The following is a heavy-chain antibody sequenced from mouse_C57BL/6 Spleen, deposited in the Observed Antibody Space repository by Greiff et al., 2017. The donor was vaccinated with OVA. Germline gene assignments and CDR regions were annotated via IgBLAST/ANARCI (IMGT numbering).Heavy chain of an antibody. CDR1: GYTFTSYW. D-gene: IGHD2-5*01. V-gene: IGHV1-55*01. CDR3: ARQAYYSNYIYFDY. CDR2: IYPGSGST. Sequence: VQLQQPGAELVKPGASVKLSCKASGYTFTSYWITWVKQRPGQGLEWIGDIYPGSGSTNYNEKFKSKATLTVDTSSSTAYMQLSSLTSEDSAVYYCARQAYYSNYIYFDYWGQGTSLTVSS. J-gene: IGHJ2*02.